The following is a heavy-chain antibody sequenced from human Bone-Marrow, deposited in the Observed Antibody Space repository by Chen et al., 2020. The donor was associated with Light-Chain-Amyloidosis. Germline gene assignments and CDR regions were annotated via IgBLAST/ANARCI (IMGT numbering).Heavy chain of an antibody. D-gene: IGHD6-6*01. J-gene: IGHJ4*02. CDR3: ARVSFERGGPARPPGDS. CDR2: LSYDGNSK. V-gene: IGHV3-30-3*01. CDR1: GFTFRNYG. Sequence: QVQLVESGGGVVQPGRSLRLPCAASGFTFRNYGMHWVRQTPGKGLEWVAVLSYDGNSKYYADSVKGRFTISRDSSKNTLYLQMNSLRAEDTAVYYCARVSFERGGPARPPGDSWGQGTLVTVSS.